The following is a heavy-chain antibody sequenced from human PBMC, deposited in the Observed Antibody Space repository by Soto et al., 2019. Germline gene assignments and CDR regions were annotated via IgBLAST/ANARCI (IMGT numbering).Heavy chain of an antibody. CDR3: VRGGGGGLFDP. J-gene: IGHJ5*02. CDR1: GFTFGDSY. Sequence: GGSLRLSCAGSGFTFGDSYMSWIRQAPGKGLEWLSYISPGSRYPAYADSVKGRFTISRDNAKRSLYLQVMSLTAEDTAIYYCVRGGGGGLFDPWGQGTMVTVSS. D-gene: IGHD2-15*01. CDR2: ISPGSRYP. V-gene: IGHV3-11*06.